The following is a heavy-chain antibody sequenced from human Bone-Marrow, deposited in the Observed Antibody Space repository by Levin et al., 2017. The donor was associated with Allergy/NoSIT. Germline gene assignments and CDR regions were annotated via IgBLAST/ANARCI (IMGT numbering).Heavy chain of an antibody. Sequence: GESLKISCAASGFTFNNYAMNWVRQAPGKGLEWVSSINSGGTGTYYADSVKGRFTISRDNSKSTLSLQMDSLRAADTGLYFCAGCRVEPTAPGWYNWFDPWGQGTLVTVSS. CDR3: AGCRVEPTAPGWYNWFDP. D-gene: IGHD6-13*01. CDR1: GFTFNNYA. CDR2: INSGGTGT. J-gene: IGHJ5*02. V-gene: IGHV3-23*01.